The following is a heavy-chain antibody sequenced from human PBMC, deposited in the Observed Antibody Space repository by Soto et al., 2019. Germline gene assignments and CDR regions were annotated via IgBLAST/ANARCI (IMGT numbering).Heavy chain of an antibody. CDR3: AREGPMYYYGSGSYYNAFDI. D-gene: IGHD3-10*01. Sequence: ASVKVSCKASGYTFTSYAMHWVRQAPGQRLEWMGWINAGNGNTKYSQKFQGRVTITRDTSASTAYMELSSLRSEDTAVYYCAREGPMYYYGSGSYYNAFDIWGQGTIVTV. V-gene: IGHV1-3*01. CDR1: GYTFTSYA. CDR2: INAGNGNT. J-gene: IGHJ3*02.